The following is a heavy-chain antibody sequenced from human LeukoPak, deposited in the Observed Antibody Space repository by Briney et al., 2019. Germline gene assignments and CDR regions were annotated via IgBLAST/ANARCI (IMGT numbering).Heavy chain of an antibody. D-gene: IGHD3-10*01. V-gene: IGHV3-23*01. Sequence: GSLRLSCAASGVTFKNYAMSWVRQAPGKGLEWVSTIGGSGGNTYYADSVKGRFTISRDNSKNTLYLQMNSLRAGDTAVYYCYGSGTYYYYSDYWGQGTLVTVSS. CDR1: GVTFKNYA. CDR2: IGGSGGNT. CDR3: YGSGTYYYYSDY. J-gene: IGHJ4*02.